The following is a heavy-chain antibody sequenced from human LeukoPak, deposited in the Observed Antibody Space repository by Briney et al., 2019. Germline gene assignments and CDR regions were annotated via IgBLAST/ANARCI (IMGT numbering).Heavy chain of an antibody. CDR1: GFTFSSYE. CDR2: INSDGSTT. J-gene: IGHJ4*02. D-gene: IGHD6-6*01. V-gene: IGHV3-74*01. Sequence: GGSLRLSCAASGFTFSSYEMNWVRQAPGKGLVWVSRINSDGSTTSYADSVKGRFTISRDNAKNTLYLQMNSLRAEDTAVYYCARDGWSIAALGPYFDYWGQGTLVTVSS. CDR3: ARDGWSIAALGPYFDY.